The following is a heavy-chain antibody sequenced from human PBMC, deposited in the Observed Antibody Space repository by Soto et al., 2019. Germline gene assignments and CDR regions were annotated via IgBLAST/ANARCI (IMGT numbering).Heavy chain of an antibody. V-gene: IGHV4-4*02. CDR1: VGSSRSIKW. D-gene: IGHD3-3*01. CDR3: ARSLYDFWSGYYIDY. CDR2: IYHSGST. Sequence: LALTSTVSVGSSRSIKWWGWLRQPQGKGLEWIGEIYHSGSTNYNPSLKSRVTISVDKSKNQFSLKLSSVTAADTAVYYCARSLYDFWSGYYIDYWGQGTLVTVSS. J-gene: IGHJ4*02.